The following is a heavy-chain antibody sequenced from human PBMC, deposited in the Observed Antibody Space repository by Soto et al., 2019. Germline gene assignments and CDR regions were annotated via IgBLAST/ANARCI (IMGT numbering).Heavy chain of an antibody. Sequence: GGSLRLSCAASGFTFSSYGMHWVRQAPGKGLEWVAVISFDGSNKHYADSVKGRFTISRDNSKNTLYLQMSSLRDEDTAVYYCANYPSRSYGSGLYGMDVWGQGTTVTVSS. CDR3: ANYPSRSYGSGLYGMDV. J-gene: IGHJ6*02. CDR1: GFTFSSYG. CDR2: ISFDGSNK. D-gene: IGHD3-10*01. V-gene: IGHV3-30*18.